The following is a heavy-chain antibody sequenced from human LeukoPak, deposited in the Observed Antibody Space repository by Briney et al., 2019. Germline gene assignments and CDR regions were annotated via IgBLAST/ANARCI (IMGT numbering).Heavy chain of an antibody. Sequence: GGSLRLSCAASGFTFSSFAMSWVRPAPGEGLEWVSAISGSGGSTNYADSVKGRFTISRDNSKNTLYLQMNSVRAEDTAVYYCAKDRGSGPINFCGQGNLVTVSS. J-gene: IGHJ4*02. D-gene: IGHD5-12*01. V-gene: IGHV3-23*01. CDR2: ISGSGGST. CDR1: GFTFSSFA. CDR3: AKDRGSGPINF.